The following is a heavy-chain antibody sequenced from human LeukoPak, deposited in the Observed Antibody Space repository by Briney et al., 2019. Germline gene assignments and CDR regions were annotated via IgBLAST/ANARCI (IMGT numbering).Heavy chain of an antibody. Sequence: GGSLRLSCAASGFTFSSYAMHWVRQAPGKGLEGVAVISYDGSNKYYADSVKGRFTISRDNSKYTLYLQMNSLRAEDTAVYYCARADVLRFLEWLTAPHYWGQGTLVTVSS. J-gene: IGHJ4*02. CDR2: ISYDGSNK. CDR3: ARADVLRFLEWLTAPHY. CDR1: GFTFSSYA. V-gene: IGHV3-30-3*01. D-gene: IGHD3-3*01.